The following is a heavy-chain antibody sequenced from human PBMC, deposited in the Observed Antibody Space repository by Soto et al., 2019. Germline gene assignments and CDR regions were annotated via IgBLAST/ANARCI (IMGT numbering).Heavy chain of an antibody. Sequence: PGWSLRLSSAASGFTFSSYSMNWVRQAPGKGLEWISYISSYSSTKYYADSVKGRFTISKDNAKNSLFLQMNSLRDEDTAGYYCARDGNFYDSSGPRDHGIDVWGQGTAVTVSS. CDR1: GFTFSSYS. J-gene: IGHJ6*02. V-gene: IGHV3-48*02. D-gene: IGHD3-22*01. CDR2: ISSYSSTK. CDR3: ARDGNFYDSSGPRDHGIDV.